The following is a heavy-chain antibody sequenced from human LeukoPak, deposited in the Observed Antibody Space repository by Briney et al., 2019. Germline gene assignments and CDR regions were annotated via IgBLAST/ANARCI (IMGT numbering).Heavy chain of an antibody. D-gene: IGHD6-13*01. CDR3: ARDEQDSSSWYARWFDP. CDR1: GGTFISYT. J-gene: IGHJ5*02. CDR2: IIPIFGTP. Sequence: SVRVSCKASGGTFISYTISWVRQAPGQGLEWMGGIIPIFGTPHYAQTFQGRVTITADESTSTAYMELSSLRSEDTAVYYCARDEQDSSSWYARWFDPWGQGTLVTVSS. V-gene: IGHV1-69*13.